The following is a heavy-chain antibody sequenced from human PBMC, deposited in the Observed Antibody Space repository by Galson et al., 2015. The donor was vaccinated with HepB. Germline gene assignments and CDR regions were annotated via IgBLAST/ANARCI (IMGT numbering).Heavy chain of an antibody. D-gene: IGHD3-3*01. CDR1: GYTFTSYY. CDR3: VSAPTYDFWSGYYDY. V-gene: IGHV1-46*01. J-gene: IGHJ4*02. Sequence: SVKVSCKASGYTFTSYYMHWVRQAPGQGLEWMGIINPSGGSTSYAQKFQGRVTMTRDTSTSTVYMELRSLRAEDTAVYYCVSAPTYDFWSGYYDYWGQGTLVTVSS. CDR2: INPSGGST.